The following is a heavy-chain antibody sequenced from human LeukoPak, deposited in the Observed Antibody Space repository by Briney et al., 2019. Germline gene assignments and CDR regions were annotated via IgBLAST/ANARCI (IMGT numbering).Heavy chain of an antibody. CDR1: GFTFSNYG. CDR2: IIGSGGTT. D-gene: IGHD3-16*01. J-gene: IGHJ4*02. CDR3: AKDDRLLRFLH. V-gene: IGHV3-23*01. Sequence: PGGSLRLSCAASGFTFSNYGMHWVRQAPGKGLEWVSGIIGSGGTTYYADSVKGRFTISRDNSKNTVYLQINNLRDEDTAVYYCAKDDRLLRFLHWGQGTLVTVSS.